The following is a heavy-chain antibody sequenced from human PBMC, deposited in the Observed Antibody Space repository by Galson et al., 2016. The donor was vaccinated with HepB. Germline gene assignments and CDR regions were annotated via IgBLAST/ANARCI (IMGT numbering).Heavy chain of an antibody. V-gene: IGHV3-48*03. D-gene: IGHD6-13*01. CDR3: AREPIEVDGMRHYYYGMDV. CDR1: GFTFSRYE. Sequence: SLRLSCAASGFTFSRYEMNWVRQAPGKGLEWVSYISSSGTTIYYADSVKGRFTISRDNAKNSLYLQMNSLRAEDTAVYYCAREPIEVDGMRHYYYGMDVWGQGTTVTVSS. J-gene: IGHJ6*02. CDR2: ISSSGTTI.